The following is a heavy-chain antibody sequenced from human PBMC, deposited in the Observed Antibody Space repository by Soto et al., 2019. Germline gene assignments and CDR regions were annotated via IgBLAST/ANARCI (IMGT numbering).Heavy chain of an antibody. CDR2: IKQDGSEK. D-gene: IGHD1-7*01. CDR3: ARPRTRTTSGYFDY. CDR1: GFTFSSYW. J-gene: IGHJ4*02. Sequence: PGGSLRLSCAASGFTFSSYWMSWVRQAPGKGLEWVANIKQDGSEKYYVDSVKGRFTISRDNAKNSLYLQMNSLRAEDTAVYYCARPRTRTTSGYFDYWGQGTLVTGSS. V-gene: IGHV3-7*03.